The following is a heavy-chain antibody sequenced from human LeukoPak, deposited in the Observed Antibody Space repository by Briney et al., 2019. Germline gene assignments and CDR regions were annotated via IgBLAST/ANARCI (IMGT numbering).Heavy chain of an antibody. D-gene: IGHD6-19*01. J-gene: IGHJ4*02. V-gene: IGHV5-51*01. Sequence: GESLKISCKGSGYSFTSYWIGWVRQMPGKGLEWMGIIYPGDSDTRYSPSFQGQVTISADKSISTAYLQWSSLKASDTAMYYCARLAWAHSSGWYFDYWGQGTLVTVSS. CDR1: GYSFTSYW. CDR3: ARLAWAHSSGWYFDY. CDR2: IYPGDSDT.